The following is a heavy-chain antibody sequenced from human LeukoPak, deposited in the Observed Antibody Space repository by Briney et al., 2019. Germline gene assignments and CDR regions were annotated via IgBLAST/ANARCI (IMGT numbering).Heavy chain of an antibody. D-gene: IGHD1-26*01. CDR2: MIPNSGNT. J-gene: IGHJ5*02. V-gene: IGHV1-8*01. CDR3: AVRTGSYWFDP. Sequence: ASVKVSCKASGYTFTSYDINWVRQATGQGPEWMGWMIPNSGNTGYAQKFQGRVTMTRSTSISTAYMELSSLRSEDTAVYYCAVRTGSYWFDPWGQGTLVTVSS. CDR1: GYTFTSYD.